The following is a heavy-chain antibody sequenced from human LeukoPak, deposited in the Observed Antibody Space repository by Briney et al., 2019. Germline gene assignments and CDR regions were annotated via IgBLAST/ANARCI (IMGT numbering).Heavy chain of an antibody. J-gene: IGHJ3*02. CDR3: VRVGGASSILSAFDI. CDR1: GGSINSYY. D-gene: IGHD6-6*01. V-gene: IGHV4-59*01. CDR2: IYNSETI. Sequence: SETLSLTCTVSGGSINSYYWSWIRQPPGKGLEWMGYIYNSETINYNPSLTSRVTISLDTSKNQVSLKLTSATAADTAVYYCVRVGGASSILSAFDIWGQGTMVTVSS.